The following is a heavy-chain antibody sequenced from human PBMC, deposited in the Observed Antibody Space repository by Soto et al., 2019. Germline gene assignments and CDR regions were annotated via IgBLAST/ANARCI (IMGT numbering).Heavy chain of an antibody. V-gene: IGHV1-3*01. D-gene: IGHD2-15*01. CDR2: INAGNGNT. CDR3: ARDYRDLGYCSGGSCFQGPHDAFDI. J-gene: IGHJ3*02. CDR1: GYTFTSYA. Sequence: ASVKVSCKASGYTFTSYAMHCVRQAPGQRLEWMGWINAGNGNTKYSQKFQGRVTITRDTSASTAYMELSSLRSEDTAVYYCARDYRDLGYCSGGSCFQGPHDAFDIWGQGTMVTV.